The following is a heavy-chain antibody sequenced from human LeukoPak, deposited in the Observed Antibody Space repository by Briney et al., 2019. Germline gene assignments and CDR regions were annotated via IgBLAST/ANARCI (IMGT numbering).Heavy chain of an antibody. D-gene: IGHD3-22*01. CDR1: GGTFSSYA. CDR3: AREGDTYYYDSSGYLDY. Sequence: SVKVSCKASGGTFSSYAISWVRQAPGQGLEWMGGIIPIFGTANYAQKFQGRVTITADESTSTAYMELSSLRSEDTAVYYCAREGDTYYYDSSGYLDYWGQGTLVAVSS. J-gene: IGHJ4*02. V-gene: IGHV1-69*13. CDR2: IIPIFGTA.